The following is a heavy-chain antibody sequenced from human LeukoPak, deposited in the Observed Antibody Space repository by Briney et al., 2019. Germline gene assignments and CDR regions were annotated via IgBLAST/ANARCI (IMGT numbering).Heavy chain of an antibody. CDR1: GGSITSYY. CDR3: ARFTYDDHGKNHYLDY. V-gene: IGHV4-59*08. D-gene: IGHD4-17*01. Sequence: SETLSLTCTVSGGSITSYYWSWIRQPPGKGLEWIGYIHSSGSTNYSPSLKSRLTILVDPSKNQFSLRLSSVTAADTAIYYCARFTYDDHGKNHYLDYWGRGNLVTVSS. CDR2: IHSSGST. J-gene: IGHJ4*02.